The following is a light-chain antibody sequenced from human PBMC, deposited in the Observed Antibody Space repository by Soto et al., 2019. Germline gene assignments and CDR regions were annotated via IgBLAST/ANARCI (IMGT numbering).Light chain of an antibody. V-gene: IGKV1-5*01. Sequence: DIQMTQSPSTLSASVGDRVTITCRASQSIGSRLAWYQQKPGKAPKLLIYDASSLESGVPSRFSGSGSGTEFTLSISSLQPDDFATYYCQQYNSYSPRTFGQGTKVDIK. CDR2: DAS. CDR1: QSIGSR. CDR3: QQYNSYSPRT. J-gene: IGKJ1*01.